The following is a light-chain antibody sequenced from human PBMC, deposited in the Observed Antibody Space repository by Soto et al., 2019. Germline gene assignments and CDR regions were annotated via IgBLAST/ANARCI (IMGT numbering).Light chain of an antibody. CDR3: QQSSSTPQT. CDR1: QSVGTC. Sequence: DIQMTQSPSSLSASVGDRVTITCPASQSVGTCLSWYQQKEGKAPKLLINVASTLQSGVPSRFSGSGSGTDFTLAISSLQPEDFATYYCQQSSSTPQTFGGGTRVEIK. V-gene: IGKV1-39*01. CDR2: VAS. J-gene: IGKJ4*01.